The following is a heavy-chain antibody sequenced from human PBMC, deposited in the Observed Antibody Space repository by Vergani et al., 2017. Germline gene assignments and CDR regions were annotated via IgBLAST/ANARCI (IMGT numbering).Heavy chain of an antibody. Sequence: VQLVQSGAEVKKPGSSVKVSCKASGGTFSSYAISWVRQMPGKGLEWMGRIDPSDSYTNYSPSFQGHVTISADKSISTAYLQWSSLKASDTAMYYCARHMATSLDVWGQGTTVTVSS. V-gene: IGHV5-10-1*01. CDR3: ARHMATSLDV. D-gene: IGHD2-21*01. CDR2: IDPSDSYT. J-gene: IGHJ6*02. CDR1: GGTFSSYA.